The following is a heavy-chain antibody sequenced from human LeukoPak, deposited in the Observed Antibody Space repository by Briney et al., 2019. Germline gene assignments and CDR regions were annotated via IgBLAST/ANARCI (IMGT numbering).Heavy chain of an antibody. CDR3: ARDMGSWSDYYYGMDV. CDR2: ISAYNGNT. V-gene: IGHV1-18*01. D-gene: IGHD6-13*01. J-gene: IGHJ6*02. CDR1: GYTFTRYG. Sequence: ASVKVSCKASGYTFTRYGINWVRQAPGQGLEWMGWISAYNGNTNYAQRLQGRVTMTTDTFTSTAYMDLRSLRSDDTAVYYCARDMGSWSDYYYGMDVWGQGTTVTVSS.